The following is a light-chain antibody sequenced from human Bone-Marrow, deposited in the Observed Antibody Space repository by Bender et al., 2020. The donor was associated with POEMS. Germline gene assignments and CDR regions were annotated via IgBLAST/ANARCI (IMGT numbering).Light chain of an antibody. J-gene: IGLJ3*02. CDR2: DDN. CDR1: NIGSES. Sequence: SYVMTQPPSVSVAPGQTATITCGGTNIGSESVHWYQQKPGQAPVLVVYDDNDRPSGIPERFSGSNSGNTATLTISRVGVGDEADYYCQLWDSANDHVVFGGGTKLTAL. V-gene: IGLV3-21*02. CDR3: QLWDSANDHVV.